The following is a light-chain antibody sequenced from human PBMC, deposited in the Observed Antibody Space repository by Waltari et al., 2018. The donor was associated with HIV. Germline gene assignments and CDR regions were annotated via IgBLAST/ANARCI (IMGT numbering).Light chain of an antibody. CDR3: AAWDDSLNGWV. Sequence: QSVLTQPPSASGTPGQRVNIPCSGSSSHILSNNVSWYQQLPGTAPKLLIYSNAQRPSGVPDRFSGSKSGTSASLAISGLQSEDEADYYCAAWDDSLNGWVFGGGTKLTVL. J-gene: IGLJ3*02. V-gene: IGLV1-44*01. CDR1: SSHILSNN. CDR2: SNA.